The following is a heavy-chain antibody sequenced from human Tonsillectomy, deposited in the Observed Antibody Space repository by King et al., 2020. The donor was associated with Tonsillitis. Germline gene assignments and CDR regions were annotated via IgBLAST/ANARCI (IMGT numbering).Heavy chain of an antibody. J-gene: IGHJ4*02. Sequence: VQLVESGGGLVQPGGSLRLSCAVPGFTVSSNYMSWVRQAPGKGLEWVSVFYSGGSTYYADSVKGRFTIPRDKSKNTLYLQMNSLRAEDTSVYYCARKSSGWDFDYWGQGTLVTVSS. D-gene: IGHD6-19*01. V-gene: IGHV3-66*01. CDR1: GFTVSSNY. CDR2: FYSGGST. CDR3: ARKSSGWDFDY.